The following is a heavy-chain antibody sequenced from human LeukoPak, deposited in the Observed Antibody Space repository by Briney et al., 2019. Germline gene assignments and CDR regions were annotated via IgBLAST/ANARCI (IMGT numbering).Heavy chain of an antibody. CDR1: GFTFSSNG. Sequence: GTSLRLSCAASGFTFSSNGMHWVRQAPGKGLEWVAVIWYDGSNKYYADSVKGRFTISRDNSKNTLYLQMNSLRAEDTAVYYCARDLILTGYYNYFDYWGQRTLVTVSS. J-gene: IGHJ4*02. CDR3: ARDLILTGYYNYFDY. CDR2: IWYDGSNK. D-gene: IGHD3-9*01. V-gene: IGHV3-33*01.